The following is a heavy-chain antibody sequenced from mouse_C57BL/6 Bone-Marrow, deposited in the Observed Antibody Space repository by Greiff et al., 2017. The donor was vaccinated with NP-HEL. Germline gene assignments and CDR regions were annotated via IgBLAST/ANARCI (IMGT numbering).Heavy chain of an antibody. CDR3: ASRAGSSENWYFDV. V-gene: IGHV1-82*01. D-gene: IGHD1-1*01. J-gene: IGHJ1*03. CDR1: GYAFSSSW. Sequence: QVQLQQSGPELVKPGASVKISCKASGYAFSSSWMNWVKQRPGKGLEWIGRIYPGDGDTNYNGKFKGKATLTADKSSSTAYMQLSSLTSEDSAVYFCASRAGSSENWYFDVWGTGTTVTVSS. CDR2: IYPGDGDT.